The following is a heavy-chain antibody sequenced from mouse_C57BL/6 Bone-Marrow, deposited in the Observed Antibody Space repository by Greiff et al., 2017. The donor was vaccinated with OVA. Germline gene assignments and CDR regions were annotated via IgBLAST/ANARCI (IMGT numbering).Heavy chain of an antibody. D-gene: IGHD2-2*01. CDR3: VRQKGIGYDPFDY. V-gene: IGHV10-1*01. Sequence: GGGLVQPKGSLKLSCAASGFSFNTYAMNWVRQAPGKGLEWVARIRSKSNNYATYYADSVKDRFTISRDDSESMLYLQMNNLKTEDTAMYYCVRQKGIGYDPFDYWGQGTTLTVSS. J-gene: IGHJ2*01. CDR1: GFSFNTYA. CDR2: IRSKSNNYAT.